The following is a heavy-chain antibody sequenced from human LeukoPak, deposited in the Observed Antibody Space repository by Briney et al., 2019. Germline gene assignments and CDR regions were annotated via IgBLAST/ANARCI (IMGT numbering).Heavy chain of an antibody. CDR1: GYTFTSYG. CDR2: IIPIFGTA. J-gene: IGHJ3*02. CDR3: ATTKTNYYGSGSYYRNDAFDI. Sequence: SVKVSCKASGYTFTSYGISWVRQAPGQGLEWMGGIIPIFGTANYAQKFQGRVTITADESTSTAYMELSSLRSEDTAVYYCATTKTNYYGSGSYYRNDAFDIWGQGTMVTVSS. D-gene: IGHD3-10*01. V-gene: IGHV1-69*13.